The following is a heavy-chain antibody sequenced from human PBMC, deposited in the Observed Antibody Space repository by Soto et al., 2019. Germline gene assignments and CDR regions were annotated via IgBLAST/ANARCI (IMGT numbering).Heavy chain of an antibody. Sequence: QVQLVQSGAEVKKPGASVKVSCKASGYTFTSYAMHWVRQAPGQRLEWMGWINAGNGNTKYSQKFQGRVTITRDTSASTDYMELSSLRSEDTAVYYCARDGRGYSSSWTDYFYCYGMDVWGQGTTVTVSS. CDR2: INAGNGNT. J-gene: IGHJ6*02. CDR1: GYTFTSYA. CDR3: ARDGRGYSSSWTDYFYCYGMDV. D-gene: IGHD6-13*01. V-gene: IGHV1-3*01.